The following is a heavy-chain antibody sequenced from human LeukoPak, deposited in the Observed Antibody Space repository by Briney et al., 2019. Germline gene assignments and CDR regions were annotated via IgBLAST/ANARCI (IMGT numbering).Heavy chain of an antibody. V-gene: IGHV4-4*02. CDR1: GGSIISSNW. Sequence: PSETLSLTCTVSGGSIISSNWWSWVRQPPGKGLEWIGEIYHSGSTNYNPSLKSRVTISIDKSENQLSLKLSSVTAADTAIYYCARDLSFDWFPYYFDYWGQGILVTVSS. D-gene: IGHD3-9*01. CDR3: ARDLSFDWFPYYFDY. CDR2: IYHSGST. J-gene: IGHJ4*02.